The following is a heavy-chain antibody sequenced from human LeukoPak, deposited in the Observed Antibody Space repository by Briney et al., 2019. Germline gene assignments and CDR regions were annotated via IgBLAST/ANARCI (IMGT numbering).Heavy chain of an antibody. CDR2: IKQDGSEK. Sequence: ETLSLTCAVYGGSFSGYYWSWIRQPPGKGLEWVANIKQDGSEKYYVDSVKGRFTISRDNAKNSLYLQMNSLRAEDTAVYYCARESSSSWWDYWGQGTLVTVSS. J-gene: IGHJ4*02. CDR3: ARESSSSWWDY. D-gene: IGHD6-13*01. V-gene: IGHV3-7*03. CDR1: GGSFSGYY.